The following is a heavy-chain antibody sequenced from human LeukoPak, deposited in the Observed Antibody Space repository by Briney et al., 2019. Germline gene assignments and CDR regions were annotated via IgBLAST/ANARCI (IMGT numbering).Heavy chain of an antibody. J-gene: IGHJ4*02. D-gene: IGHD2-15*01. CDR1: GFTFSSYS. CDR3: AKDRCGGASCSFNY. V-gene: IGHV3-21*04. CDR2: ISSSSSYI. Sequence: PGGSLRLSCAASGFTFSSYSMNWVRQAPGKGLEWVSSISSSSSYIYYADSVKGRFTISRDNAKNSLYLQMNSLRAEDTAIYYCAKDRCGGASCSFNYWGQETLVTVSS.